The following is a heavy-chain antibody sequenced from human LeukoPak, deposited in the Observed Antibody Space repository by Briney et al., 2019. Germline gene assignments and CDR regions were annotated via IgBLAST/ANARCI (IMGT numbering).Heavy chain of an antibody. D-gene: IGHD3-3*01. V-gene: IGHV1-8*01. CDR3: ARSLWSGYYPFDY. CDR1: GCTFTSYD. Sequence: ASVKVSCKASGCTFTSYDINWVRQATGQGLEWMGWMNPNSGNTGYAQKFQGRVSMTRNTSISTAYMELSSLRSEDTAVYYCARSLWSGYYPFDYWGQGTLVTVSS. CDR2: MNPNSGNT. J-gene: IGHJ4*02.